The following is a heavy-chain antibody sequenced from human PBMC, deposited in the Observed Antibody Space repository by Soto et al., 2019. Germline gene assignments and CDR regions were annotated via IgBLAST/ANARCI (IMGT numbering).Heavy chain of an antibody. J-gene: IGHJ4*02. CDR1: GFTFSNYA. CDR2: ITRTDST. CDR3: AKALVGEVGATDY. Sequence: VGSLRLSCTASGFTFSNYAMSWVRQAPGKGLEWVSAITRTDSTYYADSVKGRFTISRDNSRNTLYLQMNSLGAEDAALYYCAKALVGEVGATDYWGQGTLVTVSS. V-gene: IGHV3-23*01. D-gene: IGHD1-26*01.